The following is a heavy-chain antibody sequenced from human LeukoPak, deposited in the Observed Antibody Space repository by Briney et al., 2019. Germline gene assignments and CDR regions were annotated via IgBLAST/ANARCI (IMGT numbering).Heavy chain of an antibody. Sequence: GGSLRLSCAASGFTFSSYEMNWLRQAPGKGLEWVSYIDGHGTIIHYADSVRDRFTISRDNAKNSLPLQMNSLRADDTAVYYCARDTPGVIITPDYWGQGTLVTVSS. CDR3: ARDTPGVIITPDY. V-gene: IGHV3-48*03. J-gene: IGHJ4*02. CDR1: GFTFSSYE. CDR2: IDGHGTII. D-gene: IGHD3-22*01.